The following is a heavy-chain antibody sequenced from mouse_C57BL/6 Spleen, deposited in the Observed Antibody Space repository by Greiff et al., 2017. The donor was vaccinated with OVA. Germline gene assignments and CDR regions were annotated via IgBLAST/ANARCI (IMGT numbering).Heavy chain of an antibody. D-gene: IGHD1-1*01. Sequence: QVQLQQSGAELVKPGASVKISCKASGYAFSSYWMNWVKQRPGKGLEWIGQIYPGDGDTNYNGKFKGKATLTADKSSSPAYLQLISLTSEDSAVYFCASESSPSWFAYWGQGTLVTVSA. CDR3: ASESSPSWFAY. V-gene: IGHV1-80*01. CDR1: GYAFSSYW. CDR2: IYPGDGDT. J-gene: IGHJ3*01.